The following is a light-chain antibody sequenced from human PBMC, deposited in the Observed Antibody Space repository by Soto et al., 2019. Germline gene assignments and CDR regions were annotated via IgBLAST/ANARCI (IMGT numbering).Light chain of an antibody. CDR3: SSYTSSSTLLYV. V-gene: IGLV2-14*01. J-gene: IGLJ1*01. CDR2: DVS. Sequence: QSVLTQPASVSGSPGQSITISCTGTSSDVGGYNYVSWYQQHPGKAPKLMIYDVSNRPSGVSNRFSGSKSGNTASLTISGLQAEDEADYYCSSYTSSSTLLYVXGTGTKVTVL. CDR1: SSDVGGYNY.